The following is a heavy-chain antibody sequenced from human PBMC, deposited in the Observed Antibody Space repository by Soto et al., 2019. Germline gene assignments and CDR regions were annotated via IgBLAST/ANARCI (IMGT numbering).Heavy chain of an antibody. CDR1: GFTFSSYA. CDR2: ISGSGGST. J-gene: IGHJ5*02. V-gene: IGHV3-23*01. Sequence: VGSLRLSGAASGFTFSSYAMSWVRQAPGKGLEWVSAISGSGGSTYYADSVKGRFTISRDNSKNTLYLQMNSLRAEDTAVYYCAKAVLVAAAGYNWFDPWGQGTLVTVYS. CDR3: AKAVLVAAAGYNWFDP. D-gene: IGHD6-13*01.